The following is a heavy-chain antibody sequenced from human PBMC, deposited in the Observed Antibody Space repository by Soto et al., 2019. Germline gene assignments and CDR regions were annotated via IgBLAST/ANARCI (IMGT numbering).Heavy chain of an antibody. CDR2: ISAYNGNT. CDR3: ARGGYCSSPSCSQGMYYYGMDV. Sequence: ASVKVSCKASGYTFSSYGISWVRQAPGQGLEWMGWISAYNGNTNYAQNLQGRVTMTTDTSKSPAYMELRSLRSDDSAVYYCARGGYCSSPSCSQGMYYYGMDVWGQGTTVTVSS. J-gene: IGHJ6*02. CDR1: GYTFSSYG. V-gene: IGHV1-18*04. D-gene: IGHD2-2*01.